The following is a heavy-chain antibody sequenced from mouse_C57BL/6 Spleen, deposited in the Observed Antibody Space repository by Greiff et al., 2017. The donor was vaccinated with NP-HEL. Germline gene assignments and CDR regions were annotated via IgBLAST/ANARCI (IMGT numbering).Heavy chain of an antibody. CDR3: ARHPYFDV. V-gene: IGHV5-12*01. J-gene: IGHJ1*03. CDR2: ISNGGGST. CDR1: GFTFSDYY. Sequence: EVQGVESGGGLVQPGGSLKLSCAASGFTFSDYYMYWVRQTPEKRLEWVAYISNGGGSTYYPDTVKGRFTISRDNAKNTLYLQMSRLKSEDTAMYYCARHPYFDVWGTGTTVTVSS.